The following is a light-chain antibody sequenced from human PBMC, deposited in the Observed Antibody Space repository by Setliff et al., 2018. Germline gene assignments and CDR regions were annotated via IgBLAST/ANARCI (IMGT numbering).Light chain of an antibody. CDR3: SSYAGSTGNV. V-gene: IGLV2-8*01. CDR1: SSDVGGYNY. CDR2: EVS. Sequence: QSALTQPPSASGSPGQSVTISCTGTSSDVGGYNYVSWYQQHPGKAPKLMIYEVSKRPPGVPDRFSGSKSGNTASLTVSGLQAEDEADYYCSSYAGSTGNVFGTGTKVTVL. J-gene: IGLJ1*01.